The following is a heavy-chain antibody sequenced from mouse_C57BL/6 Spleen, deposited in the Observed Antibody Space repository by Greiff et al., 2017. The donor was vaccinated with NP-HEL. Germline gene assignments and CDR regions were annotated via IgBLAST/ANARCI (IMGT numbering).Heavy chain of an antibody. D-gene: IGHD3-2*02. CDR2: IDPENGDT. J-gene: IGHJ3*01. CDR3: TNGDSSGYCAY. CDR1: GFNIKDDY. Sequence: EVQLQESGAELVRPGASVKLSCTASGFNIKDDYMHWVKQRPEQGLEWIGWIDPENGDTEYASKFQGKATITADTSSNTAYLQLSSLTSEDTAVYYCTNGDSSGYCAYWGQGTLVTVSA. V-gene: IGHV14-4*01.